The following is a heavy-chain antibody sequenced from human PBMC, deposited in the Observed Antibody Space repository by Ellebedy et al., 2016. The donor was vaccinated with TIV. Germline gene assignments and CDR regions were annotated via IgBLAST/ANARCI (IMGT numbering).Heavy chain of an antibody. V-gene: IGHV3-30-3*01. D-gene: IGHD1-1*01. CDR1: GFLVSDHA. Sequence: GESLKISCAASGFLVSDHAMHWVRQPPATGLQWVPGTSYEGRRQYFAGSVKGRSTITRDNSKNTLSLEMNSLTNEDTAVYYCARVAVTIPGTPNNWFDPWGQGTLVTVSS. J-gene: IGHJ5*02. CDR2: TSYEGRRQ. CDR3: ARVAVTIPGTPNNWFDP.